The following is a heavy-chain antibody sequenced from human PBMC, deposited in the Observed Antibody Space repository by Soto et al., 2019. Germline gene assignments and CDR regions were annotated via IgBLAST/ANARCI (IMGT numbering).Heavy chain of an antibody. CDR2: ISGSGGGT. Sequence: HPGLSLRLSFSASGFTFSSYAVSGVRQAPGKGLEWVSAISGSGGGTYYADSVKGRFTISRDNSRNTLYLQMNSLRAEDKAVYYWAKRDHDLWSKWFDTWGAGTVVPV. V-gene: IGHV3-23*01. J-gene: IGHJ5*02. D-gene: IGHD3-3*01. CDR1: GFTFSSYA. CDR3: AKRDHDLWSKWFDT.